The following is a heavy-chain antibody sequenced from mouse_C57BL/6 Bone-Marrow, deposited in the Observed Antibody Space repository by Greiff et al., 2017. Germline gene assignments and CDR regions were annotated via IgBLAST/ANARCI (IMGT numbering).Heavy chain of an antibody. CDR1: GFTFSDFY. J-gene: IGHJ4*01. Sequence: EVKLVESGGGLVQSGRSLRLSCATSGFTFSDFYMEWVRQAPGKGLEWIAASRNKANDYTTEYSASVKGRFIVSRDTSQSILYLQMNALRAEDTAMYFCARDAPPVYAMDYWGQGTSVTVSS. CDR3: ARDAPPVYAMDY. V-gene: IGHV7-1*01. CDR2: SRNKANDYTT.